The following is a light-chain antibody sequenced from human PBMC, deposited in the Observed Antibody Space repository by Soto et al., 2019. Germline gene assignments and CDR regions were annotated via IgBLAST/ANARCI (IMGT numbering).Light chain of an antibody. CDR3: SSYTSTTTFYV. CDR1: SSDVGRYNY. CDR2: EVS. J-gene: IGLJ1*01. V-gene: IGLV2-14*01. Sequence: QSVLTQPASVSGSPGQSITISCTGTSSDVGRYNYVSWYQQFPGKAPKLIIYEVSDRPSGVSDRFSGSKSGNTASLPISGLQAEDEAEYYCSSYTSTTTFYVFGTGTKLTVL.